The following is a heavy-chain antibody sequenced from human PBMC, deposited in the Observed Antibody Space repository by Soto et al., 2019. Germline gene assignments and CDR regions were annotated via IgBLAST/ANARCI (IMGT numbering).Heavy chain of an antibody. CDR2: IDWDDDK. D-gene: IGHD4-17*01. J-gene: IGHJ3*02. CDR1: GFSLSTSGMC. V-gene: IGHV2-70*11. CDR3: ARIYYGDYVDHDAFDI. Sequence: SGPTLVKPTQTLTLTCTFSGFSLSTSGMCVSWIRQPPGKALEWLARIDWDDDKYYSTSLKTRLTISKDTSKNQVVLTMTNMDPVDTATYYCARIYYGDYVDHDAFDIWGQGTMVTVSS.